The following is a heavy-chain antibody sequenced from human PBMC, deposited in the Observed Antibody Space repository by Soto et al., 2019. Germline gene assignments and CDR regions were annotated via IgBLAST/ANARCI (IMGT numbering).Heavy chain of an antibody. J-gene: IGHJ4*02. Sequence: QVVLQESGPGLVKPSETLSLTCSVSGRSITSYYWSWVRQPPGKGLEGIGYIYDNGITSQNPSLRSRVAMSADTLLNQFSLKLTSVTGADTAVYYCARTYDSNGYAKEFDSWGQGILVT. D-gene: IGHD3-22*01. CDR2: IYDNGIT. CDR3: ARTYDSNGYAKEFDS. V-gene: IGHV4-59*12. CDR1: GRSITSYY.